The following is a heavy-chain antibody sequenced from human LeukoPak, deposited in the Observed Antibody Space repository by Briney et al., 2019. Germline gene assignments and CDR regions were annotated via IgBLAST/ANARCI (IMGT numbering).Heavy chain of an antibody. J-gene: IGHJ4*01. CDR3: ARDGGYTGGWTYGAGDY. Sequence: GRSLRLSCAASGFTFSAYVMHWVRQAPGKGLECVAVISNDGNEKYYADSVRGRFSISRDNSKNTLYLQMSSLRTEDTAVYYCARDGGYTGGWTYGAGDYWGQGTLVTVSS. V-gene: IGHV3-30*04. D-gene: IGHD2-8*02. CDR1: GFTFSAYV. CDR2: ISNDGNEK.